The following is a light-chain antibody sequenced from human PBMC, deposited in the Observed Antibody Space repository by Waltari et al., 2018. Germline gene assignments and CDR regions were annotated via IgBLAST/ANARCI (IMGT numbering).Light chain of an antibody. V-gene: IGLV3-19*01. CDR3: NSRDSSGNPVV. J-gene: IGLJ2*01. CDR1: SLRSYY. Sequence: SSELTQDPAVSVALGPTVRLTFQGDSLRSYYSSWYQQKPGQAPVLVIYGKNNRPSGIPDRFSGSSSGNTASLTITGAQAEDEADYYCNSRDSSGNPVVFGGGTKLTVL. CDR2: GKN.